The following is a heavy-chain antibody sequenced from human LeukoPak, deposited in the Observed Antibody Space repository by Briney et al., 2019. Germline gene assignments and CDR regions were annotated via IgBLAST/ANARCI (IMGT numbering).Heavy chain of an antibody. D-gene: IGHD1-26*01. CDR1: GFTFSRDG. CDR3: ARARGATGLIDY. J-gene: IGHJ4*02. Sequence: PGGSLRLSCAASGFTFSRDGMHWVRQAPGKGLEWVSSISSSSSYIYYADSVKGRFTISRDNAKNSLYLQMNSLRAEDTAVYYCARARGATGLIDYWGQGTLVTVSS. V-gene: IGHV3-21*01. CDR2: ISSSSSYI.